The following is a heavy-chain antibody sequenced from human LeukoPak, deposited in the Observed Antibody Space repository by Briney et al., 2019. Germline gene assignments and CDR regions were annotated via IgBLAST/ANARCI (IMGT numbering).Heavy chain of an antibody. J-gene: IGHJ4*02. CDR1: GFTFSNAW. D-gene: IGHD1-26*01. V-gene: IGHV3-15*01. CDR2: IKSKTDGGTT. Sequence: GGSLRLSCVASGFTFSNAWMSWVRQAPGKGLVWVGRIKSKTDGGTTDYAAPVKGRFTISRDDSKNTLYLQMNSLKTEDTAVYYCTTVLRIVGASGAYWGQGTLVTVSS. CDR3: TTVLRIVGASGAY.